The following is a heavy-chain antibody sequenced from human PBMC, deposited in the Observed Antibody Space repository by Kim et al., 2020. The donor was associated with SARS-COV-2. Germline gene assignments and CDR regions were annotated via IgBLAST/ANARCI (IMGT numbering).Heavy chain of an antibody. CDR1: GGSISTSNW. J-gene: IGHJ4*02. V-gene: IGHV4-4*02. CDR2: INDSGST. D-gene: IGHD3-10*01. CDR3: ARMVRGVISYYIDY. Sequence: SETLSLTCTVSGGSISTSNWWSWVRQPPGKGLEWIGEINDSGSTNYNPSLKSRVTISEDKSKNPFSLKLRSVTAADTAVYYCARMVRGVISYYIDYWGQGTLVTVSS.